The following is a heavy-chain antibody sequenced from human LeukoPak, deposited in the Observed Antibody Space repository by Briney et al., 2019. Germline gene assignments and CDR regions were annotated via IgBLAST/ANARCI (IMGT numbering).Heavy chain of an antibody. J-gene: IGHJ4*02. CDR1: GFTFSSYA. CDR2: NSGSGGST. CDR3: AKDPGYSYGLDY. Sequence: GGSLRLSCAASGFTFSSYAMSWVRQAPGKGLEWVSANSGSGGSTYYADSVKGRFTISRDNSKNTLYLQMNSLRAEDTAVYYCAKDPGYSYGLDYWGQETLVTVSS. D-gene: IGHD5-18*01. V-gene: IGHV3-23*01.